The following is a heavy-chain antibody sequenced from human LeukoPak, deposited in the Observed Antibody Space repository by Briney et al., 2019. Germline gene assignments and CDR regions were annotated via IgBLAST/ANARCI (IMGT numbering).Heavy chain of an antibody. CDR1: GFTFNNYA. CDR2: ISISGDGT. V-gene: IGHV3-23*01. Sequence: PGGSLRLSCAGSGFTFNNYAMSWVRQTPRKGLEWVSTISISGDGTYYADPVKGRFTMSRDKSKNTVYLQMSSLRAEDTAVYYCARCKAATYYDFWSGYYGDFDYWGQGTLVTVSS. CDR3: ARCKAATYYDFWSGYYGDFDY. J-gene: IGHJ4*02. D-gene: IGHD3-3*01.